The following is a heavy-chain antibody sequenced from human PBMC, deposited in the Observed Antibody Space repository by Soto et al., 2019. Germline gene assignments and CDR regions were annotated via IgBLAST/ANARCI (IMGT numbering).Heavy chain of an antibody. J-gene: IGHJ4*02. Sequence: DVQLLESGGGLVQPEGSLRLSCAASGFTFSSYAMGWVRQGPGKGLEWVAVVSIGGSRHYADSVRGRFTISRDNSKNTLSLKMNSLTAEDTAVYFCAKRRGAGGHFDYWGQGALVTVSS. CDR2: VSIGGSR. V-gene: IGHV3-23*01. D-gene: IGHD2-15*01. CDR3: AKRRGAGGHFDY. CDR1: GFTFSSYA.